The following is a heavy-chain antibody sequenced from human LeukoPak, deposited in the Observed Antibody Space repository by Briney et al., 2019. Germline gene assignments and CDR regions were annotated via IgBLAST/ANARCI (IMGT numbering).Heavy chain of an antibody. CDR3: ARRIYSPYYDFWSGYPTPNWFDP. CDR2: ITSSGYSTI. V-gene: IGHV3-11*04. CDR1: GFTFSDYY. D-gene: IGHD3-3*01. J-gene: IGHJ5*02. Sequence: AGGSLRLSCAASGFTFSDYYMGWIRQAPGKGLECVSYITSSGYSTIYYADSVKGRFTISRDNAKNSLNLQMNSLRAEDTAVYYCARRIYSPYYDFWSGYPTPNWFDPWGQGTLVTVSS.